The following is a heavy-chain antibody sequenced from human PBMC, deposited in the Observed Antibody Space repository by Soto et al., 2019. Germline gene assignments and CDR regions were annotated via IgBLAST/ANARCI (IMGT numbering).Heavy chain of an antibody. V-gene: IGHV4-39*01. CDR1: GGSISSSSYY. D-gene: IGHD1-7*01. CDR3: ARQGGTTFGFWGSLWFDP. J-gene: IGHJ5*02. Sequence: SETLSLTCTVSGGSISSSSYYWGWIRQPPGKGLEWIGSIYYSGSTYYNPSLKSRVTISVDTSKNQFSLKLSSVTAADTAVYYCARQGGTTFGFWGSLWFDPWGQGTLVTVSS. CDR2: IYYSGST.